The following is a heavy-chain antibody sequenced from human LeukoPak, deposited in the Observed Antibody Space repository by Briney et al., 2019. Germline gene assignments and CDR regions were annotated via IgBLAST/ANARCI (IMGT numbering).Heavy chain of an antibody. V-gene: IGHV3-48*03. J-gene: IGHJ4*02. Sequence: GGSLRLSCAASRFTFSSYEMNWVRQAPGKGLEWVSYISSSGRTIYYADSVKGRFTISRDNAKNSLYLQMNSLRAEDTAVYCCARGRYCSSTSCYVHNFDYWGQGTLVTVSS. CDR1: RFTFSSYE. D-gene: IGHD2-2*01. CDR2: ISSSGRTI. CDR3: ARGRYCSSTSCYVHNFDY.